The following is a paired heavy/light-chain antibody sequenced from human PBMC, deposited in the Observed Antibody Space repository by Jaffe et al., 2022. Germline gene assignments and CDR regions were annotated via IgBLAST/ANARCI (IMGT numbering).Heavy chain of an antibody. CDR2: IKQDGSEK. CDR3: ARVWEIGDDYGDYGAGGAFDI. D-gene: IGHD4-17*01. CDR1: GFTFSSYW. Sequence: EVQLVESGGGLVQPGGSLRLSCAASGFTFSSYWMSWVRQAPGKGLEWVANIKQDGSEKYYVDSVKGRFTISRDNAKNSLYLQMNSLRAEDTAVYYCARVWEIGDDYGDYGAGGAFDIWGQGTMVTVSS. V-gene: IGHV3-7*01. J-gene: IGHJ3*02.
Light chain of an antibody. Sequence: AIQLTQSPSSLSASVGDRVTITCRASQGISSALAWYQQKPGKAPKLLIYDASSLESGVPSRFSGSGSGTDFTLTISSLQPEDFATYYCQQFNSYLYTFGQGTKLEIK. V-gene: IGKV1-13*02. CDR2: DAS. J-gene: IGKJ2*01. CDR1: QGISSA. CDR3: QQFNSYLYT.